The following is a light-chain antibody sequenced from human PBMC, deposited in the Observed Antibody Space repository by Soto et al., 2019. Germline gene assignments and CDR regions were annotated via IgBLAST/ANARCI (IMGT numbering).Light chain of an antibody. V-gene: IGKV1-33*01. CDR2: DAS. CDR3: QQHDSRPLT. Sequence: DIQMTQSPSSLSASVGDRVTITCRASHDITNYLNWYQQKPGKAPKLLIYDASNLQTGVPSRFSGSGSGTYFPFTISNLEPEDIATYYCQQHDSRPLTFGGGTKVEIK. CDR1: HDITNY. J-gene: IGKJ4*01.